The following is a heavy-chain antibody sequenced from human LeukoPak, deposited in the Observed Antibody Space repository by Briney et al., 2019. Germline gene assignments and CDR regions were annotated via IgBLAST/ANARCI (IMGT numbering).Heavy chain of an antibody. J-gene: IGHJ4*02. CDR1: GGSFSGHY. D-gene: IGHD3-22*01. V-gene: IGHV4-34*01. Sequence: PSETLSLTCAVYGGSFSGHYWSWIRQPPGKGLEWIGEINHSGSTNYNPSLKSRVTISVDTSKNQFSLKLSSVTAADTAVYYCARVAARVWLLRPRGDYFDYWGQGTLVTVSS. CDR2: INHSGST. CDR3: ARVAARVWLLRPRGDYFDY.